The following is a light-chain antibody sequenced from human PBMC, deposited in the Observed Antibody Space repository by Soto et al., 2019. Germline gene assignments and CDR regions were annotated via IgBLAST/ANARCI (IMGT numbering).Light chain of an antibody. Sequence: DIVMTQSPLSLPVTPGEPASISCRSSQSLLHSNGYNYLDWYLQKPGQSPQLLIYLGSNRASGVPDMFSGSGSGTYFTLKISRVEAEDVGVYYCMQALQTPITFGQGTRLEIK. CDR2: LGS. J-gene: IGKJ5*01. CDR1: QSLLHSNGYNY. V-gene: IGKV2-28*01. CDR3: MQALQTPIT.